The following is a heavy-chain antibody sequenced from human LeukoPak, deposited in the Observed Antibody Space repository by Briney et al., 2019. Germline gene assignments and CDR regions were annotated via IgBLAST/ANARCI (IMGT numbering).Heavy chain of an antibody. CDR2: MYYSGST. CDR3: AREGRAVAIFDP. D-gene: IGHD6-19*01. Sequence: SETLSLTCTVSGGSISSSSYYWGWIRQPPGKGLEWIGNMYYSGSTYYNPSLKSRVTISVDTSKNQFSLKLSSVTAADTAVYYCAREGRAVAIFDPWGQGTLVTVSS. J-gene: IGHJ5*02. CDR1: GGSISSSSYY. V-gene: IGHV4-39*07.